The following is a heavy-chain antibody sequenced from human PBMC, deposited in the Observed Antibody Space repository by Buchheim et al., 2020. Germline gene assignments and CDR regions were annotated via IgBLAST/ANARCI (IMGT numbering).Heavy chain of an antibody. D-gene: IGHD2-15*01. V-gene: IGHV3-30*04. CDR1: GFTFSSYA. Sequence: QVQLVESGGGVVQPGRSLRLSCAASGFTFSSYAMHWVRQAPGKGLEWGAVISYDGSNKYYADSVKGRFTISRDNSKNTLYLQMNSLRAEDTAVYYCAREKGLLPDYWGQGTL. CDR2: ISYDGSNK. CDR3: AREKGLLPDY. J-gene: IGHJ4*02.